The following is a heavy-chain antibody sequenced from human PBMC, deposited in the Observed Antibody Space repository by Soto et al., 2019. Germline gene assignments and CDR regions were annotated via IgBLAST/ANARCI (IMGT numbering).Heavy chain of an antibody. J-gene: IGHJ4*02. Sequence: QVQLVESGGGVVQPGRSLRLSCAASGFTFSSYGMHWVRQAPGKGLEWVAVIWYDGSNKYYADSVKGRFTISRDNSNNTLYLQMNSLRAEDTAVYYCAREDDDSSGYYFDYWGQGTLVTVSS. CDR3: AREDDDSSGYYFDY. CDR2: IWYDGSNK. CDR1: GFTFSSYG. V-gene: IGHV3-33*01. D-gene: IGHD3-22*01.